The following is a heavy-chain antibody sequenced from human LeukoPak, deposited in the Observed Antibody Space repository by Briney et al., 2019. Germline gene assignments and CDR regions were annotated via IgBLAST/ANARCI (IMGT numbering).Heavy chain of an antibody. J-gene: IGHJ5*02. Sequence: GASVKVSCKASGGTFSSYAISWVRQAPGQGLEWMGGIIPIFGTANYAQKFQGRVTITADESTSIAYMELSSLRSEDTAVYYCARGGELPYNWFDPWGQGTLVTVSS. V-gene: IGHV1-69*13. CDR1: GGTFSSYA. CDR2: IIPIFGTA. CDR3: ARGGELPYNWFDP. D-gene: IGHD1-7*01.